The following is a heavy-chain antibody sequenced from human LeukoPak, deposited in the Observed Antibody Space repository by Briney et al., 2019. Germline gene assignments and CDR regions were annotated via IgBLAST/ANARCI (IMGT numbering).Heavy chain of an antibody. D-gene: IGHD4-17*01. Sequence: GGSLRLACAASGFTLSSYWMSWVRQAPGKGLEWVAKIKQDGSEKYYVDSVKGRFTISRDNAKNSLYLKMNSLRAEDTAVYYCARGTGDYEYYFDYWGQGTLVTVSS. CDR3: ARGTGDYEYYFDY. J-gene: IGHJ4*02. CDR2: IKQDGSEK. V-gene: IGHV3-7*01. CDR1: GFTLSSYW.